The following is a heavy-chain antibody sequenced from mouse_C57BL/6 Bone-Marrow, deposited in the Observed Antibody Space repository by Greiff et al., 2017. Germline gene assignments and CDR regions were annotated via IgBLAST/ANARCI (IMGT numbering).Heavy chain of an antibody. CDR3: ARHEGGLRAWFAY. J-gene: IGHJ3*01. CDR2: FYPGSGSI. V-gene: IGHV1-62-2*01. Sequence: QVQLKQSGAELVKPGASVKLSCKASGFTFTEYTIHWVKQSSGQGLEWFGWFYPGSGSIKYNEKFKDKVTLTADKSSSKVYMELSRLTSEDSAVFFCARHEGGLRAWFAYWGQGTLVTVSA. CDR1: GFTFTEYT. D-gene: IGHD2-4*01.